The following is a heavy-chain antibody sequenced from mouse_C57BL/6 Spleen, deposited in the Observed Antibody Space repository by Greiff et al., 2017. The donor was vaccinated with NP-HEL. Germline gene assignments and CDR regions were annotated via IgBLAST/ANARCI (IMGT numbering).Heavy chain of an antibody. D-gene: IGHD3-3*01. Sequence: QVQLQQSGAELARPGASVKLSCKASGYTFTSYGISWVKQRTGQGLEWIGEIYPRSGNTYYNEKFKGKATRTADKSSSTAYMELRSLTSEDSAVYFCARGDRDWYFDVWGTGTTVTVSS. CDR1: GYTFTSYG. CDR3: ARGDRDWYFDV. J-gene: IGHJ1*03. CDR2: IYPRSGNT. V-gene: IGHV1-81*01.